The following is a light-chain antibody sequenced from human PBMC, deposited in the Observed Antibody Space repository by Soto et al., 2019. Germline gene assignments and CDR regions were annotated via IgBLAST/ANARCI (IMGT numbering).Light chain of an antibody. CDR3: SSYTSSSTWV. J-gene: IGLJ3*02. CDR1: SSDVGGYNY. CDR2: EVS. V-gene: IGLV2-14*01. Sequence: QSALTQPASVSGSPGQSITISCTGTSSDVGGYNYVSWYQQHPGKPPKLMIYEVSNRPSGVSNRFSGSKSGNTASVTISGLQAEDEADYYCSSYTSSSTWVFGGGTQLTVL.